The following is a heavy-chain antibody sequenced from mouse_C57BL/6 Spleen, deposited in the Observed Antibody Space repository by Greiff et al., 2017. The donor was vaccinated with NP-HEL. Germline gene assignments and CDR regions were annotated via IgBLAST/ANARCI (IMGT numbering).Heavy chain of an antibody. CDR2: ISSGSSTI. Sequence: EVKLMESGGGLVKPGGSLKLSCAASGFTFSDYGMHWVRQAPEKGLEWVAYISSGSSTIYYADTVKGRFTISRDNAKNTLFLQMTSLRSEDTAMYYCARAGFAYWGQGTLVTVSA. V-gene: IGHV5-17*01. CDR1: GFTFSDYG. J-gene: IGHJ3*01. CDR3: ARAGFAY.